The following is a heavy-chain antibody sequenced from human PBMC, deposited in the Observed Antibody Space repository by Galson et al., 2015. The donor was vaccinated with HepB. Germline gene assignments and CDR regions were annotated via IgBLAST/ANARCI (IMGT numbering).Heavy chain of an antibody. D-gene: IGHD3-3*01. J-gene: IGHJ4*02. CDR1: GFTFSSYA. CDR3: VKDQAYYDFWRGYFGY. V-gene: IGHV3-64D*06. Sequence: SLRLSCAASGFTFSSYAMHWVRQAPGKGLEYVSAISSNGGSTYYADSVKGRFTISRDNSKNTLYLQMSSLRAEDTAVYYCVKDQAYYDFWRGYFGYWGQGTLVTVSS. CDR2: ISSNGGST.